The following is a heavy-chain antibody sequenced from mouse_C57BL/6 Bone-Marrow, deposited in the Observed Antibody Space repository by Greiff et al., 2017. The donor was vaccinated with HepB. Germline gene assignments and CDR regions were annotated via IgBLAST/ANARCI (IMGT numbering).Heavy chain of an antibody. CDR3: ARWDGYSPYSRAMDY. CDR2: IYPRSGNT. V-gene: IGHV1-81*01. J-gene: IGHJ4*01. CDR1: GYTFTSYG. D-gene: IGHD2-3*01. Sequence: QVQLKQSGAELARPGASVKLSCKASGYTFTSYGISWVKQRTGQGLEWIGEIYPRSGNTYYNEKFKGKATLTADKSSSTAYMEHRSLTSEDSAVYFWARWDGYSPYSRAMDYWGQGTSVTVSS.